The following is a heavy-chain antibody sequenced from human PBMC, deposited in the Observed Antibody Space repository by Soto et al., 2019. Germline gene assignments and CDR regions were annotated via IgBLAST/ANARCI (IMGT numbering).Heavy chain of an antibody. CDR2: IRNKANSYTT. CDR1: RFTFSDHY. D-gene: IGHD3-10*01. V-gene: IGHV3-72*01. Sequence: EVHLVESGGGLVQPGGSLRLSCAASRFTFSDHYMEWVRQAPGKGLEWVGRIRNKANSYTTEYGASVKGRFTISRDDSKNSLSLQMNSLKTEDTAVYYCASAWFGELKYFDYWGQGTLVTVSS. CDR3: ASAWFGELKYFDY. J-gene: IGHJ4*02.